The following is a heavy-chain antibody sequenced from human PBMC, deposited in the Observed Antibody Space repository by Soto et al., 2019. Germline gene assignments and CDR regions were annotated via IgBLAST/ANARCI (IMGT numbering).Heavy chain of an antibody. CDR1: GFTFSRYS. CDR2: ISSTTNYI. Sequence: GGSLRLSCAASGFTFSRYSMNWVRQAPGKGLEWVSSISSTTNYIYYADSMKGRFTVSRDNAKNSVYLDMNSLSAGDTAVYYCARESEDLTSNFDYWGQGTLVTVSS. CDR3: ARESEDLTSNFDY. J-gene: IGHJ4*02. V-gene: IGHV3-21*01.